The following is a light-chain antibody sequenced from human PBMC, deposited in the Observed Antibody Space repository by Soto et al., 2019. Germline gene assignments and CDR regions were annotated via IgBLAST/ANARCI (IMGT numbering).Light chain of an antibody. V-gene: IGKV3-15*01. CDR2: DIS. Sequence: EIVLAQSPGTLSVSPGDRVTLSCRASQSVDINLAWYQLRRGQPPRLLIYDISTRATGVPARFSGSGSGTEFTLTISGLQSEDFELYFCQQYNNWPFSFGPGTRLEIK. CDR3: QQYNNWPFS. CDR1: QSVDIN. J-gene: IGKJ5*01.